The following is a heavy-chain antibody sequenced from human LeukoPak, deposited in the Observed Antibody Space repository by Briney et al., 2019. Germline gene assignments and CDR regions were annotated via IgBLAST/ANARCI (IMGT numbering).Heavy chain of an antibody. J-gene: IGHJ5*02. CDR3: VASSGSYDSSGYYPSWFDP. V-gene: IGHV4-59*08. Sequence: PSETLSLTCSVSGGPISGYYWSWIRQPPGKGLEWIGCISYSGDTKYNPSLKSRVSISLGTSNNQFSLKLASVTAADTAVYYCVASSGSYDSSGYYPSWFDPWGQGTLVTVSS. D-gene: IGHD3-22*01. CDR1: GGPISGYY. CDR2: ISYSGDT.